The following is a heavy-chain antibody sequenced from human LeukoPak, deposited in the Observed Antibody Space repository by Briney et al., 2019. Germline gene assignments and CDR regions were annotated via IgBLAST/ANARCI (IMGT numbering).Heavy chain of an antibody. V-gene: IGHV1-69*01. CDR2: IIPIFGTA. CDR3: ARERMAGTYVFDY. J-gene: IGHJ4*02. Sequence: GSSVKVTCKASGDTFSSYAISWVRQAPGQGLEWMGGIIPIFGTANYAQKFQGRVTITADESTSTAYMELSSLRSEDTAVYYCARERMAGTYVFDYWGQGTLVTVSS. D-gene: IGHD6-19*01. CDR1: GDTFSSYA.